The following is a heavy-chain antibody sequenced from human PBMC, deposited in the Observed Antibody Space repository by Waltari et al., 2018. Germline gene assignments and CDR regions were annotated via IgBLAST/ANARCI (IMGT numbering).Heavy chain of an antibody. V-gene: IGHV1-2*02. CDR3: ARVAIWGSYPEY. Sequence: QVQLVQSGAAVTKPGASAQVSCETSGSTLLDYYIHCVRQAPGQGLEWMGWINPRSGGTEYAQKFQGRVTMTRDTSINTAYMELSGLTSDDTALYYCARVAIWGSYPEYWGQGTLVTVSS. CDR2: INPRSGGT. D-gene: IGHD3-16*01. CDR1: GSTLLDYY. J-gene: IGHJ4*02.